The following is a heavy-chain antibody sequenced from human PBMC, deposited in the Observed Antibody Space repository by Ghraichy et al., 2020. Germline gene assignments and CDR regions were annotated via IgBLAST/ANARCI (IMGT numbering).Heavy chain of an antibody. D-gene: IGHD3-10*02. CDR1: GYTFTSYA. J-gene: IGHJ6*02. V-gene: IGHV1-3*01. CDR3: ASNVRTPDKVGLHSDYYYYGMDV. CDR2: INAGNGNT. Sequence: ASVKVSCKASGYTFTSYAMHWVRQAPGQRLEWMGWINAGNGNTKYSQKFQGRVTITRDTSASTAYMELSSLRSEDTAVYYCASNVRTPDKVGLHSDYYYYGMDVWGQGTTVTVSS.